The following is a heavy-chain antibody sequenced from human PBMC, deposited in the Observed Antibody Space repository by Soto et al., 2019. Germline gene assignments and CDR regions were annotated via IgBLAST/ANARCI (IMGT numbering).Heavy chain of an antibody. V-gene: IGHV4-30-4*08. D-gene: IGHD2-21*02. CDR3: AREDDGGDSLDV. CDR2: IHHSGSI. Sequence: QVQLQQSGPGLVKPSQTLSLTCTVSGGSISSDYYHWTWIRQSPGKGLEWIGYIHHSGSILYNPSLKSRLTISVDTSKNQFALHRTSVTAADTAVYFCAREDDGGDSLDVWGQGTTVTVSS. J-gene: IGHJ6*02. CDR1: GGSISSDYYH.